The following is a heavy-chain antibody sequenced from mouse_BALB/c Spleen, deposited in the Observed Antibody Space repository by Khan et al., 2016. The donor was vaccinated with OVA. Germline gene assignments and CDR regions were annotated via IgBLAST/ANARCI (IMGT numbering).Heavy chain of an antibody. V-gene: IGHV1-5*01. CDR2: IYPGNTDT. J-gene: IGHJ3*01. CDR1: GYTFTSYW. D-gene: IGHD4-1*01. Sequence: XQLQQSGTVLARPGASVKMSCKASGYTFTSYWMHWVKQRPGQGLEWIGDIYPGNTDTNYNQKFKGKAKLTAVTSTSTAYMELSSLTNEDSAVYYCTXRNWDGAWFAYWGQGTLVTVSA. CDR3: TXRNWDGAWFAY.